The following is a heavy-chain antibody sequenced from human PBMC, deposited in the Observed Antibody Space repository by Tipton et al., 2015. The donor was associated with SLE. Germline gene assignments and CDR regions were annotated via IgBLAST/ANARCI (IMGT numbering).Heavy chain of an antibody. J-gene: IGHJ4*02. D-gene: IGHD3-16*01. V-gene: IGHV3-33*01. CDR2: IWYDGSNK. Sequence: RSLRLSCAASGFTFSSYGMHWVRQAPGKGLEWVAVIWYDGSNKYYADSVKGRFTISRDNSKNTLYVQMNSLRAEDTAVYYCARGSTPYLWAIIDYWGQGTLVTVSS. CDR1: GFTFSSYG. CDR3: ARGSTPYLWAIIDY.